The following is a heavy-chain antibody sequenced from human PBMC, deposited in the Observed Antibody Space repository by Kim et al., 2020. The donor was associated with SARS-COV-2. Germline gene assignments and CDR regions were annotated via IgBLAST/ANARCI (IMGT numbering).Heavy chain of an antibody. V-gene: IGHV3-49*04. J-gene: IGHJ4*02. CDR2: IRSKAYGGTT. CDR1: GFTFGDYA. Sequence: GGSLRLSCTASGFTFGDYAMSWVRQAPGKGLEWVGFIRSKAYGGTTEYAASVKGRFTISRDDSKSIAYLQMNSLKTEDTAVYYCTIETDDSSGYYLFDYWGQGTLVTVSS. CDR3: TIETDDSSGYYLFDY. D-gene: IGHD3-22*01.